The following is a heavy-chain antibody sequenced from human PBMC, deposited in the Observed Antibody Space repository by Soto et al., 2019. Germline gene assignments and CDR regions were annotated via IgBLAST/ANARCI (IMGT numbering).Heavy chain of an antibody. D-gene: IGHD6-19*01. CDR3: ARGPPVAGTSRDFDY. V-gene: IGHV4-34*01. Sequence: QVQLQQWGAGLLKPSETLSLTCAVYGGSFSGYYWSWIRQPPGKGLEWIGEINHSGSTNYNPSLKSRVTISVDTSKNQFSLKLSSVTAADTAVYYCARGPPVAGTSRDFDYWGQGTLVTVSS. CDR1: GGSFSGYY. J-gene: IGHJ4*02. CDR2: INHSGST.